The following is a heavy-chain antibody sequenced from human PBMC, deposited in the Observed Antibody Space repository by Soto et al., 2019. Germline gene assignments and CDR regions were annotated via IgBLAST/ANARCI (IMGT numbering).Heavy chain of an antibody. CDR1: GGSISSADYY. J-gene: IGHJ4*02. CDR3: ASPSVTVASPWALDY. Sequence: SETLSLTCTVSGGSISSADYYWSWIRQPPGKGLEWIGYIYHSGTTYYNPSLKNRVFISVDTSKNQFSLRLSSVTAADTAVYYCASPSVTVASPWALDYWGQGTLVTVSS. V-gene: IGHV4-30-4*01. CDR2: IYHSGTT. D-gene: IGHD4-17*01.